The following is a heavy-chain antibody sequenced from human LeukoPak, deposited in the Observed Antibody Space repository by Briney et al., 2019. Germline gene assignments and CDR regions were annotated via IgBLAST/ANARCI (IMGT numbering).Heavy chain of an antibody. Sequence: SETLSLTCTVSGGSFGSYYWNWIRQPARKGLEWMGRIYSSGSTTYNPSVKSGVTMSVDTSKKQLSLKLNSVTAADTAVYYCARGRRDCSSTSCFDIWGHGTMVTVSS. J-gene: IGHJ3*02. CDR1: GGSFGSYY. V-gene: IGHV4-4*07. CDR3: ARGRRDCSSTSCFDI. CDR2: IYSSGST. D-gene: IGHD2-2*01.